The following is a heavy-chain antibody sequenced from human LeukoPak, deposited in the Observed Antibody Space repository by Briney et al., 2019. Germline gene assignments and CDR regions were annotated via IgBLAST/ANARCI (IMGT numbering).Heavy chain of an antibody. V-gene: IGHV1-2*02. D-gene: IGHD3-10*01. CDR3: ARVVGFGKTRGYFDY. CDR1: GYTFTSYY. Sequence: ASVTVSCKASGYTFTSYYMHWVRQAPGQGREWMGWINPKSGGTKYAQKFQGRVTMTRDTSNNTTYMDLSRLRSDDTAVYYCARVVGFGKTRGYFDYWGQGTLVTVSS. J-gene: IGHJ4*02. CDR2: INPKSGGT.